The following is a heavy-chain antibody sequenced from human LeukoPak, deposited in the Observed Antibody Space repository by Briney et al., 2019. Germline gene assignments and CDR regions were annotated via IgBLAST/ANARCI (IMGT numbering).Heavy chain of an antibody. CDR3: ARDQDTGQLWLPGLDY. CDR1: GFTFSSYE. D-gene: IGHD5-18*01. V-gene: IGHV3-7*01. J-gene: IGHJ4*02. Sequence: GGSLRLSCAASGFTFSSYEMNWVRQAPGKGLEWVANINEDGSEKYYVDSVKGRFTISRDNAKNSLYLQMNSLRAEDTAVYYCARDQDTGQLWLPGLDYWGQGTLVTVSS. CDR2: INEDGSEK.